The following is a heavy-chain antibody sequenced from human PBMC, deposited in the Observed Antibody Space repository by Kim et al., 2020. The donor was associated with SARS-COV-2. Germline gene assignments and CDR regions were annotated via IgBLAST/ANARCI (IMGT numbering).Heavy chain of an antibody. V-gene: IGHV4-39*01. D-gene: IGHD3-22*01. Sequence: KSRVTISVVTSKNQFSLKLSSVTAADTAVYYCARHLHYDSSGYRLEWFDPWGQGTLVTVSS. J-gene: IGHJ5*02. CDR3: ARHLHYDSSGYRLEWFDP.